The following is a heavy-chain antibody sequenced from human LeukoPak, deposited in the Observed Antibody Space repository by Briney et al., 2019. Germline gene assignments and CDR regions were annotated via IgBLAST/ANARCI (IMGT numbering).Heavy chain of an antibody. CDR1: GFNFMRYA. CDR3: ARSRSGSVAGTSDY. J-gene: IGHJ4*02. D-gene: IGHD6-19*01. V-gene: IGHV3-23*01. CDR2: VSTDGDT. Sequence: GGSLRLSCAASGFNFMRYAMSWVRQAPGKVLEWVSSVSTDGDTYYTDSVKGRFTISRDGSTNTLFLQMISLRAGDTALYYCARSRSGSVAGTSDYWGQGTLVIVSS.